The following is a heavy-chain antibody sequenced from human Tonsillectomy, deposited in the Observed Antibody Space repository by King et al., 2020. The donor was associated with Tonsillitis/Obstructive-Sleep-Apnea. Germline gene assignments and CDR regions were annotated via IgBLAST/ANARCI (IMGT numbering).Heavy chain of an antibody. D-gene: IGHD2-15*01. CDR3: ARARKLGYCSGGSCYRAFDI. CDR1: GYTFTSYY. J-gene: IGHJ3*02. CDR2: INPSGGST. Sequence: QLVQSGAEVKKPGASVKVSCKASGYTFTSYYMHWVRQAPGQGLEWMGIINPSGGSTSYAQKFQGRVTMTRDTSTSTVYMELSSLRSEDTDEYYCARARKLGYCSGGSCYRAFDIWGQGTMVTVSS. V-gene: IGHV1-46*01.